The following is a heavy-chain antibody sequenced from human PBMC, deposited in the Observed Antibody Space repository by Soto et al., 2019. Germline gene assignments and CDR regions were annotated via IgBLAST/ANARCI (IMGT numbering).Heavy chain of an antibody. CDR1: GGSISSSNW. CDR3: ARGYQPLLYVDAFDI. V-gene: IGHV4-4*02. CDR2: LYHGGST. J-gene: IGHJ3*02. Sequence: QVQLQESGPGLVKPSGTLSLTCAVSGGSISSSNWCSWVRQPPGKGLEWIGELYHGGSTNYNPSLKSRVTRAVDKSKNQFSLRLSSVTAADTAVYYCARGYQPLLYVDAFDIWGQGTMVTVSS. D-gene: IGHD2-2*02.